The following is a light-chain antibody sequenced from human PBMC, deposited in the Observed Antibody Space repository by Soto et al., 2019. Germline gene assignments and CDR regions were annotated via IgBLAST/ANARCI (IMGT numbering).Light chain of an antibody. CDR1: RSNIGNNA. CDR3: ATWDDSLNARGV. CDR2: KNN. J-gene: IGLJ3*02. Sequence: QSVLTQTPSASGTPGQTVTISCSGSRSNIGNNAVSWYQQFPGTAPKLLISKNNQRPSGVPDRFSGSKSGTSASLAISGLQSEDEADYYCATWDDSLNARGVFGGGTKLTVL. V-gene: IGLV1-44*01.